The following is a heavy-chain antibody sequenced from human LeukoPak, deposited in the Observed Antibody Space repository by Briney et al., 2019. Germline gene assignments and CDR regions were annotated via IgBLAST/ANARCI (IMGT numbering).Heavy chain of an antibody. V-gene: IGHV3-53*01. J-gene: IGHJ4*02. CDR3: ARVPYLAAAGRD. CDR1: GFTVSDNY. Sequence: GGSLRLSCAASGFTVSDNYMSWVRQAPGKGLEWVSVIYSGGSTYYADSVKGRFTIARDKSKNTLYLQMNSLRAEDTAVYYCARVPYLAAAGRDWGQGTLVTVSS. D-gene: IGHD6-13*01. CDR2: IYSGGST.